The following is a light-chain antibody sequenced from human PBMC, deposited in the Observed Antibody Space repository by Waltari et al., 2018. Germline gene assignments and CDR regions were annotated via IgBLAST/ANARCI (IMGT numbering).Light chain of an antibody. Sequence: EIVLTQSPGTLSLSPGESATLSCRTSQSVTRTLAWYQQKPGQAPRLLIYGASNRATGIPDRFSGSGSGTDFSLTINSLEPEDFAVYYCQHYLRIPVTFGQGTKVEVK. CDR2: GAS. V-gene: IGKV3-20*01. CDR3: QHYLRIPVT. CDR1: QSVTRT. J-gene: IGKJ1*01.